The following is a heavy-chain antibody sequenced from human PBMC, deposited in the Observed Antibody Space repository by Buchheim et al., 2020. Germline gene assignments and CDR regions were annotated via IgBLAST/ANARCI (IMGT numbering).Heavy chain of an antibody. CDR3: ARHEVGDFWSGYGQDYYYMDV. J-gene: IGHJ6*03. CDR2: IYYSGST. V-gene: IGHV4-39*01. D-gene: IGHD3-3*01. CDR1: GGSISSSSYY. Sequence: QLQLQESGPGLVKPSETLSLTCTVSGGSISSSSYYWGWIRQPPGKGLEWIGSIYYSGSTYYNPSLKSRVTISVDTSKNQFSLKLSSVTAADTAVYYCARHEVGDFWSGYGQDYYYMDVWGKGTT.